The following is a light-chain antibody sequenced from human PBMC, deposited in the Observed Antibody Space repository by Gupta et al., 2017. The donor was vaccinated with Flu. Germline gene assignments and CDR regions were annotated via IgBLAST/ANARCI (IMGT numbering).Light chain of an antibody. CDR1: SSNIGNNY. CDR2: ENN. Sequence: QSVLKQPPSVSAAPGQKVTISCSGSSSNIGNNYVSWYQQLPGTAPKLLIYENNKRPSGIPDRFSVSKSGTSATLCITGLQTGDEADYYCETWDSCLSYVVFGGGTKLTVL. CDR3: ETWDSCLSYVV. J-gene: IGLJ2*01. V-gene: IGLV1-51*02.